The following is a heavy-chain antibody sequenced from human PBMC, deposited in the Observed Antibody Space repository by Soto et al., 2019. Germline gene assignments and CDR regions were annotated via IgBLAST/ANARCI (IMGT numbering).Heavy chain of an antibody. V-gene: IGHV3-74*01. J-gene: IGHJ4*02. Sequence: GGSLRLSCAASGFTFSSYWMHWVRQAPGKGLVWVSRINSDGSSTSYADSVKGRFTISRDNAKNTLYLQMNSLRAEDTAVYYCARGVGIAAAGNLGNWGQGTLVTVSS. CDR1: GFTFSSYW. CDR3: ARGVGIAAAGNLGN. D-gene: IGHD6-13*01. CDR2: INSDGSST.